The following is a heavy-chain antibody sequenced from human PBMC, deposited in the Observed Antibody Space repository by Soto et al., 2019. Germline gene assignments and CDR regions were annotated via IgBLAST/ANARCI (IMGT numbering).Heavy chain of an antibody. CDR2: IYYSGST. D-gene: IGHD2-15*01. CDR3: ARDLRYCSGGSCYSEWGYYYGMDV. CDR1: GGSISSYY. V-gene: IGHV4-59*01. Sequence: PSETLSVTCTVSGGSISSYYWSWIRQPPGKGLEWIGYIYYSGSTNYNPSLKSRVTISVDTSKNQFSLKLSSVTAADTAVYYCARDLRYCSGGSCYSEWGYYYGMDVWGQGTTVTVSS. J-gene: IGHJ6*02.